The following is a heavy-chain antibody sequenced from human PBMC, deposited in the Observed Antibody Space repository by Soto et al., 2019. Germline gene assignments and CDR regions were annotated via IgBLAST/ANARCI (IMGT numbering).Heavy chain of an antibody. CDR1: GFAFNNYV. Sequence: GSLRLSCTVSGFAFNNYVINWVRQAPGKGLEWVSSISKSDYTYYSDSVTGRFTISRDNAKNSVSLQMNTLRVEDTAVYYCAREDSIIIPAVSDFWGQGTLVTVSS. J-gene: IGHJ4*02. V-gene: IGHV3-21*01. CDR2: ISKSDYT. D-gene: IGHD2-2*01. CDR3: AREDSIIIPAVSDF.